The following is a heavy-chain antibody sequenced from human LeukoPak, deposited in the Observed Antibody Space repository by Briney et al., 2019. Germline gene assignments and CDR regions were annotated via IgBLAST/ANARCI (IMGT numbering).Heavy chain of an antibody. J-gene: IGHJ4*02. D-gene: IGHD3-3*01. CDR3: AMTYDFWTGSFEY. V-gene: IGHV4-59*01. CDR1: GGSISTYY. CDR2: IYYTGST. Sequence: PSETLSLTCTVSGGSISTYYWSWIRQPPGKGLEWIGYIYYTGSTGQNPSLKSRVTISLETSKNQFSLQLRSVTAADTALYYCAMTYDFWTGSFEYWGQGILVTVSS.